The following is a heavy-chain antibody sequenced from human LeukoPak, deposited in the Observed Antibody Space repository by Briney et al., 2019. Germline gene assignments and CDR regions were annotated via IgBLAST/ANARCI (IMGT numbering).Heavy chain of an antibody. J-gene: IGHJ4*02. CDR2: MNPKSGGT. D-gene: IGHD3-9*01. CDR1: GYTFTSYG. CDR3: ARSPDILTGEKFDY. Sequence: ASVKVSCKASGYTFTSYGINWVRQAPGQGLEWMGWMNPKSGGTNYAQKFEARVTMNRDTSISTAYMELSRLRFDDTAVYYCARSPDILTGEKFDYWGQGTLVTVSS. V-gene: IGHV1-2*02.